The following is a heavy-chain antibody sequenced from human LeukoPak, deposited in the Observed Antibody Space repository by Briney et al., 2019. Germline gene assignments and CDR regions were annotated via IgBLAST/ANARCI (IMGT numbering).Heavy chain of an antibody. J-gene: IGHJ6*02. Sequence: GGSLRLSCAASGFTFSDYYMSWIRQAPGKGLEWVSYISSSGSTIYYADSVKGRFTISRDNAKNSLYLQMNGLRAEDTAVYYCARGGDRYCSSTSCYSYYYYGMDVWGQGTTVTVSS. CDR1: GFTFSDYY. D-gene: IGHD2-2*02. CDR3: ARGGDRYCSSTSCYSYYYYGMDV. CDR2: ISSSGSTI. V-gene: IGHV3-11*01.